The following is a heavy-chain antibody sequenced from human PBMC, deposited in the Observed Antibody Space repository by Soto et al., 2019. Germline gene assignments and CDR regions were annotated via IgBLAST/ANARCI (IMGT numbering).Heavy chain of an antibody. CDR1: GVTFISYA. D-gene: IGHD2-21*01. J-gene: IGHJ3*02. CDR2: ISGSGGST. V-gene: IGHV3-23*01. CDR3: AKDCDTQERGIDAFDI. Sequence: PGGFLRLSCAASGVTFISYAMSWVRQAPGKGLEWVSAISGSGGSTYYADSVKGRFTISRDNSKNTLYLQMDSLRAEDTAVYYCAKDCDTQERGIDAFDIWGQGTMVTVSS.